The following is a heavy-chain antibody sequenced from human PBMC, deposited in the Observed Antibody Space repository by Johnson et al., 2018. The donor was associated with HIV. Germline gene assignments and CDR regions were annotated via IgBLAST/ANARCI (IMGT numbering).Heavy chain of an antibody. Sequence: QLLESGGGVVRPGGSLRLSCAASGFTFDDYGLSWVRQTPGKGLEWVSGINWNGGSPGYADSVTGRFTISRANAKNSLYLQMNSLRAEDTAMYYCARVSLYSGTYSGLHSGGFDIWGQGTMVTVSS. CDR2: INWNGGSP. J-gene: IGHJ3*02. CDR1: GFTFDDYG. V-gene: IGHV3-20*04. D-gene: IGHD1-26*01. CDR3: ARVSLYSGTYSGLHSGGFDI.